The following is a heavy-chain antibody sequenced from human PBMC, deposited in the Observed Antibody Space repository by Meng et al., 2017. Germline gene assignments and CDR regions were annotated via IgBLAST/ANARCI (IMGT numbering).Heavy chain of an antibody. CDR3: ASWIYSCGWQ. CDR2: IYHGGNT. J-gene: IGHJ4*02. CDR1: GGSISSVDW. V-gene: IGHV4-4*02. Sequence: QGQRQASGPGRVKPSGTLSLTSAVSGGSISSVDWWSWVRQPPGKGLEWFGEIYHGGNTNYNPSLKSRVTISIDKSKNQFSLKLSSVTAADTAVYYCASWIYSCGWQWGQGTLVTVSS. D-gene: IGHD6-19*01.